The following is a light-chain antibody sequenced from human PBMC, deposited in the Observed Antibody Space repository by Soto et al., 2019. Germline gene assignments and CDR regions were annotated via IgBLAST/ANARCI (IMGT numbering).Light chain of an antibody. CDR2: EVS. J-gene: IGLJ3*02. CDR1: SSDVGGYKY. CDR3: SSYAAYNKWM. V-gene: IGLV2-14*01. Sequence: QSALTQPASVSGSPGQSITISCTGTSSDVGGYKYVSWYQQHPGKVPKLMIYEVSNRPSGVSNRFSGSKSANTASLTISGLQAEDEADYYCSSYAAYNKWMFGGGTKLTVL.